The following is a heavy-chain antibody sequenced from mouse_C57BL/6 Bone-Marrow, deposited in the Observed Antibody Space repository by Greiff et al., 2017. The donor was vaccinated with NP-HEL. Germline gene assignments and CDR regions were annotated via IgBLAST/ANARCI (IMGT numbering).Heavy chain of an antibody. J-gene: IGHJ2*01. V-gene: IGHV1-64*01. CDR2: IHPNSGST. CDR3: ARSGVTTVVDYFDY. D-gene: IGHD1-1*01. Sequence: QVQLQQSGADLVKPGASVKLSCKASGYTFPSYWMHWVRQRPGQGLEWIGLIHPNSGSTNYNGKFKSRATLTVDKSSSTAYMQLSSLTSEDSAVYYCARSGVTTVVDYFDYWGQGTTLTVSS. CDR1: GYTFPSYW.